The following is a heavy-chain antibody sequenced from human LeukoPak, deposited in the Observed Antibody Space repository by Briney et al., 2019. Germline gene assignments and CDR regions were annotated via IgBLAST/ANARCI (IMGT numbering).Heavy chain of an antibody. Sequence: PGGSLRLSCAASGFTFSSYAMHWVRQAPGKGLEWVAVISYDGSNKYYADSVKGRFTISRDNAKNSLYLQMNSLRAEDTAVYYCARGLIKGIAVAGTGWGQGTLVTVSS. D-gene: IGHD6-19*01. V-gene: IGHV3-30-3*01. CDR2: ISYDGSNK. CDR1: GFTFSSYA. CDR3: ARGLIKGIAVAGTG. J-gene: IGHJ4*02.